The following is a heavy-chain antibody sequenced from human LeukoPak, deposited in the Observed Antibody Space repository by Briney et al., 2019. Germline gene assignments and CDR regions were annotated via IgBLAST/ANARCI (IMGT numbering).Heavy chain of an antibody. J-gene: IGHJ4*02. Sequence: GGSLRLSCAASGFTFSSYAMSWVRQAPGKGLEWVSAISGSGGSTYYADSVKGRFTISRDNSKNTLYLQMNSLRAEDTAVYYCAKERDPYYYDSSGYYYDYWGQGTLVTVSS. CDR1: GFTFSSYA. V-gene: IGHV3-23*01. D-gene: IGHD3-22*01. CDR3: AKERDPYYYDSSGYYYDY. CDR2: ISGSGGST.